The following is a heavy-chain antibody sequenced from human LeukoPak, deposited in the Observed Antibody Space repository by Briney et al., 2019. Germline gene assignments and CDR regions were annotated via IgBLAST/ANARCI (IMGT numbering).Heavy chain of an antibody. CDR2: IHHSGVT. CDR1: GGSFSGYY. CDR3: ARYTANTAGYSFDF. D-gene: IGHD3-22*01. Sequence: SETLSLTCAVYGGSFSGYYWSWIRQPPGKGLEWIATIHHSGVTYYNPSLKSRVTMSVDTSKNQFSLKLASVTAASTAVYYCARYTANTAGYSFDFWGQGALVTVSS. J-gene: IGHJ4*02. V-gene: IGHV4-34*10.